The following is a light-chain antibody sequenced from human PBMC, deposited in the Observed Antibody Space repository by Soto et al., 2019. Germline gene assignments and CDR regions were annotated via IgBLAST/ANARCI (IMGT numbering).Light chain of an antibody. CDR1: RNDVGGYNF. CDR2: EVT. Sequence: QSALTQPPSASGSPGQSVTISCTGTRNDVGGYNFVSWYQQHPGKAPKLLIYEVTQRPSGVPDRFSASKSGNTASLTVSRLQAEDEADYYCSSYAGSNMGVFGTGTKLTVL. J-gene: IGLJ1*01. CDR3: SSYAGSNMGV. V-gene: IGLV2-8*01.